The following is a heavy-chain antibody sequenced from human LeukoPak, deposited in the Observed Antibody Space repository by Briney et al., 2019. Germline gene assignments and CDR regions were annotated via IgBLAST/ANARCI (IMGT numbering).Heavy chain of an antibody. CDR3: ARHGGMVRGFSDAFDI. V-gene: IGHV4-59*08. D-gene: IGHD3-10*01. J-gene: IGHJ3*02. Sequence: SETLSLTCSVSGGSISSYYWSWIRQPPGKGLEWIGYIYYSGSTNSNPSLKSRVTISVDTSKNQFSLKLSSVTAADTAVYYCARHGGMVRGFSDAFDIWGQGTMVTVSS. CDR2: IYYSGST. CDR1: GGSISSYY.